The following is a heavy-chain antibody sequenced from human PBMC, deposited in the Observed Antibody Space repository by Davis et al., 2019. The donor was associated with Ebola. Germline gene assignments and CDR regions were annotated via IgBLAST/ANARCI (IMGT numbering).Heavy chain of an antibody. V-gene: IGHV3-48*01. CDR2: ISSSSSTT. CDR1: GFSFSIYS. D-gene: IGHD4-17*01. J-gene: IGHJ4*02. CDR3: TGDGEYEDY. Sequence: GESLKISCAASGFSFSIYSMNWVRQAPGKGLEWVSYISSSSSTTYYADSVKGRFTISRDNAKNSLYLQMNSLKTEDTAVYYCTGDGEYEDYWGQGTLVTVSS.